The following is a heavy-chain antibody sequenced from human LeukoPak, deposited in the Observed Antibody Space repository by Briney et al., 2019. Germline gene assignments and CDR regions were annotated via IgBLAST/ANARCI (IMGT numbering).Heavy chain of an antibody. CDR2: IYYSGST. Sequence: PSETLSLTCTVSGGSISSSSYYWGWIRQPPGKGLEGIGSIYYSGSTYYNPSLKSRVTISVDTSKNQFSLKLSSVTAADTAVYYCARDDRIASYYFDYWGQGTLVTVSS. V-gene: IGHV4-39*07. CDR3: ARDDRIASYYFDY. CDR1: GGSISSSSYY. J-gene: IGHJ4*02. D-gene: IGHD6-13*01.